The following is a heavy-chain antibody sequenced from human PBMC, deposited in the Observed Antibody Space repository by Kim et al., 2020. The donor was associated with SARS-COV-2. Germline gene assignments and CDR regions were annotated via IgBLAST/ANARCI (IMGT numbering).Heavy chain of an antibody. CDR3: ARGGASVAGTDY. J-gene: IGHJ4*02. Sequence: KNSPRFPGRVTVTRDTSAGTAYMELGSLRSEDTAVYYCARGGASVAGTDYWGQGTLVTVSS. D-gene: IGHD6-19*01. V-gene: IGHV1-3*01.